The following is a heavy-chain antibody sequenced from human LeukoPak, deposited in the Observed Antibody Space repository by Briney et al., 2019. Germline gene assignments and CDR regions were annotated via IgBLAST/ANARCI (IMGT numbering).Heavy chain of an antibody. CDR3: ARDRGGYDYGKFDY. D-gene: IGHD5-12*01. J-gene: IGHJ4*02. Sequence: GGSLRLSCAASGFTFSSHSMNWVRQAPGKGLEWVSSISSSSSYIYYADSVKGRFTISRDNAKNSLYLQMNSLRAEDTAVYYCARDRGGYDYGKFDYWGQGTLVTVSS. CDR1: GFTFSSHS. CDR2: ISSSSSYI. V-gene: IGHV3-21*01.